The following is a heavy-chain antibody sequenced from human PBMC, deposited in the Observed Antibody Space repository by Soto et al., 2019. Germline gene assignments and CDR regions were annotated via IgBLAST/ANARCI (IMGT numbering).Heavy chain of an antibody. Sequence: EVQLLESGGGLVQPGGSLRLSCAASGFTFSSYAMSWVRQAPGKGLEWVSAISGSGGSTYYEDSVKGRFTISRDNSKNTLYLQMNSLRAEDTAVYYCSSSSWGYYFDYWGQGTLVTVSS. CDR3: SSSSWGYYFDY. V-gene: IGHV3-23*01. D-gene: IGHD6-6*01. CDR1: GFTFSSYA. J-gene: IGHJ4*02. CDR2: ISGSGGST.